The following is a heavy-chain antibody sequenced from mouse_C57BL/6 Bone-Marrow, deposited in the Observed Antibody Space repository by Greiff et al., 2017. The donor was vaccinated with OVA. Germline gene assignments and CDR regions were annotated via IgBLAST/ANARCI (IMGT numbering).Heavy chain of an antibody. CDR1: GYTFTSYW. D-gene: IGHD1-1*01. CDR2: IYPGSGST. Sequence: QVQLQQPGAELVKPGASVKMSCTASGYTFTSYWITWVKQRPGQGLEWIGDIYPGSGSTNYNEKFKSKATLTVDTSSSTAYMQLSSLTSEDSAVYYGARSGYCCSRAWFAYWGQGTLVTVSA. CDR3: ARSGYCCSRAWFAY. V-gene: IGHV1-55*01. J-gene: IGHJ3*01.